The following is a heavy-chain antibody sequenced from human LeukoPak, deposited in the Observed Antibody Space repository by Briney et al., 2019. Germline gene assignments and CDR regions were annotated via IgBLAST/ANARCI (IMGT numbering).Heavy chain of an antibody. D-gene: IGHD5-18*01. J-gene: IGHJ4*02. CDR2: FGGDGRT. Sequence: GGSLRLSCSASGFPFSIYGMNWVRQAPGKGLEWVSVFGGDGRTYYADSVRGRFTIPRDDSKNTLYLQMNSLRAEDTAVYYCAKAQLGGYNYAPLDSWGQGTLVTVSS. CDR1: GFPFSIYG. V-gene: IGHV3-23*01. CDR3: AKAQLGGYNYAPLDS.